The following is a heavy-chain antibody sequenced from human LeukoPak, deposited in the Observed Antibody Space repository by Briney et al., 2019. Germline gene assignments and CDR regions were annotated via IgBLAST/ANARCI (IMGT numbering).Heavy chain of an antibody. V-gene: IGHV3-48*03. J-gene: IGHJ2*01. CDR3: AREQLPYGDYAGYFDL. CDR1: GFTFSSYE. CDR2: ISSSGSTI. D-gene: IGHD4-17*01. Sequence: GGSLRLSCAASGFTFSSYEMNWVRQAPGKGLEWVSYISSSGSTIYYADSVKGRFTISRDNAKNSLYLQMNSLRAEDTAVYYCAREQLPYGDYAGYFDLWGRGTLVTVSS.